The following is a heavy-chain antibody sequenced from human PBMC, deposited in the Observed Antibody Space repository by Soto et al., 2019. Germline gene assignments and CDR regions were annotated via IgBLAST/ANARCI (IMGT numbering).Heavy chain of an antibody. CDR1: GFTFSSYA. CDR2: ISGSGDGT. CDR3: AKRGGSSAYNYIDV. V-gene: IGHV3-23*01. D-gene: IGHD1-26*01. J-gene: IGHJ6*03. Sequence: GGSLRLSCAASGFTFSSYAMTWVRQGPGKGLQWVSVISGSGDGTYYAGSVKGRFSISRDNSKNTLYLQMNSLRAEDTAVYYCAKRGGSSAYNYIDVWGRGTTVTVSS.